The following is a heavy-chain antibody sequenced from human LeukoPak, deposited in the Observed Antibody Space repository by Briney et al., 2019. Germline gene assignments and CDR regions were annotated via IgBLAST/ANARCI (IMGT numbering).Heavy chain of an antibody. CDR3: ARGGDGHSFNDYYGMAV. Sequence: GGSLRLSCAASGFTVSSSCMNWVRQAPGKGLEWVSIIYSGGRAYYADTVKGRFTISRDRSTNMLFLQMYSLRPEDTAVYYCARGGDGHSFNDYYGMAVWGQGTTVTVSS. J-gene: IGHJ6*02. V-gene: IGHV3-53*05. D-gene: IGHD5-24*01. CDR1: GFTVSSSC. CDR2: IYSGGRA.